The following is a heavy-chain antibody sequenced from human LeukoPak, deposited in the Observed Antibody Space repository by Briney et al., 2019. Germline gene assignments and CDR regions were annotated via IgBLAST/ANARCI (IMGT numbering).Heavy chain of an antibody. Sequence: PGGSLRLSCAASIFTFSSYTMHWVRQAPGKGLEWVALTSYDASKTYYADSVKGRFTISRDNSKNTLYLQMNSLRAEDTAVYYCARGRTGDYWGQGTLVTVSS. CDR2: TSYDASKT. D-gene: IGHD7-27*01. CDR3: ARGRTGDY. CDR1: IFTFSSYT. J-gene: IGHJ4*02. V-gene: IGHV3-30-3*01.